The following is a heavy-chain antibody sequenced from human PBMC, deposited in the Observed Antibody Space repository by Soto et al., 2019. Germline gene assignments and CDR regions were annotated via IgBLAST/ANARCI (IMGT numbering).Heavy chain of an antibody. CDR2: INTDGSIT. CDR3: ARDTDGLHY. Sequence: QPGGSLRLSCAASGLIFSNYTMHWVRQAPGKGLVWVSRINTDGSITDYADSVKGRFTVSRDNAKNTLYLQMNSPRAEDTAVYYCARDTDGLHYWGQGTLVTVSS. CDR1: GLIFSNYT. V-gene: IGHV3-74*01. J-gene: IGHJ4*02.